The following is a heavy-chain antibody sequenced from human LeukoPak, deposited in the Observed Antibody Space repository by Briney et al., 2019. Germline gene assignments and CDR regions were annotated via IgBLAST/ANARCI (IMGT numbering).Heavy chain of an antibody. V-gene: IGHV4-30-4*08. CDR1: GGSISSADYY. Sequence: PSETLSLTCSVSGGSISSADYYLTWIRQPPGKGLEWIVNIYYTGSTYYNPSLQSRVTMSVDASKNQFSLKLSSVAAADTAVYYCARDPGGSYTGGFNWFDPWGQGTLVTVSS. CDR3: ARDPGGSYTGGFNWFDP. CDR2: IYYTGST. J-gene: IGHJ5*02. D-gene: IGHD1-26*01.